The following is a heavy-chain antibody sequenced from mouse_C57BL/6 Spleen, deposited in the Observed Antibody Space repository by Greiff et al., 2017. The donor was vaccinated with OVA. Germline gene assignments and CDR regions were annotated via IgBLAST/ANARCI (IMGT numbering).Heavy chain of an antibody. Sequence: EVQLVESEGGLVQPGSSMKLSCTASGFTFSDYYMAWVRQVPEKGLEWVANINYDGSSTYYLDSLKSRFIISRDNAKNILYLQMSSLKSEDTATYYCAREDYYGSSYGYWYFDVWGTGTTVTVSS. CDR1: GFTFSDYY. D-gene: IGHD1-1*01. CDR3: AREDYYGSSYGYWYFDV. V-gene: IGHV5-16*01. CDR2: INYDGSST. J-gene: IGHJ1*03.